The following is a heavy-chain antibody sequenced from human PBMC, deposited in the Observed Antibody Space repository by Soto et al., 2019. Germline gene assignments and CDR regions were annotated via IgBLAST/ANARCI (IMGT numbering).Heavy chain of an antibody. J-gene: IGHJ3*02. D-gene: IGHD3-10*01. Sequence: QVQLEQSGAEVKKPGSSVKVSCKASGGTLSDHGVAWLRQAPGQGLEWMGGTIPVFNTAKYAQKFQGRVTVTADKFTNIAYMELSSLRSEDTAFYFCARGVYGSGNYCTGPSAFDIWCQGTMVIVSS. CDR1: GGTLSDHG. CDR2: TIPVFNTA. V-gene: IGHV1-69*06. CDR3: ARGVYGSGNYCTGPSAFDI.